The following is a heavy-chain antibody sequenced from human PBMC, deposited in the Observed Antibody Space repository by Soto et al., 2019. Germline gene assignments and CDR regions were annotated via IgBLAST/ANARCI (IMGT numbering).Heavy chain of an antibody. V-gene: IGHV4-59*08. D-gene: IGHD6-19*01. Sequence: SETLSLTCTVSGGSISSYYWSWIRQPPGKGLEWIGYIYYSGSTNYNPSLKSRVTISVDTSKNQFSLNLSSVTAADAAVYYCASVSRGYFDYWGQGTLVTVSS. CDR3: ASVSRGYFDY. CDR2: IYYSGST. CDR1: GGSISSYY. J-gene: IGHJ4*02.